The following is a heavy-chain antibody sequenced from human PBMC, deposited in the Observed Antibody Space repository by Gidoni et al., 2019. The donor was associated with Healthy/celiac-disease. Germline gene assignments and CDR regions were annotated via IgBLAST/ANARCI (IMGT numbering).Heavy chain of an antibody. CDR1: GWSFSGYY. J-gene: IGHJ4*02. V-gene: IGHV4-34*01. Sequence: AVYGWSFSGYYWSWIRQPPGKGLEWIGEINHSGSTNYNPSLKSRVTISVDTSKNQFSLKLSSVTAADTAVYYCARGPYCSGGSCYSALDYWGQGTLVTVSS. CDR3: ARGPYCSGGSCYSALDY. D-gene: IGHD2-15*01. CDR2: INHSGST.